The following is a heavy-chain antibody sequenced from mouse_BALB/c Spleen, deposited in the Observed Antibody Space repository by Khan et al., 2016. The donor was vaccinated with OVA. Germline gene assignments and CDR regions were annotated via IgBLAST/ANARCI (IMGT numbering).Heavy chain of an antibody. D-gene: IGHD2-14*01. J-gene: IGHJ3*01. Sequence: VQLQQSGAELARPGASVKMSCKASGYTFTSYTIHWIKQRPGKGLEWIGYINPSNDYTNYNQKFKDKATLTADKSSTTAYMQLSSLTSDDSAVYYCARDGAYYRNDGWFAYWGQGTLVTVSA. CDR1: GYTFTSYT. V-gene: IGHV1-4*01. CDR2: INPSNDYT. CDR3: ARDGAYYRNDGWFAY.